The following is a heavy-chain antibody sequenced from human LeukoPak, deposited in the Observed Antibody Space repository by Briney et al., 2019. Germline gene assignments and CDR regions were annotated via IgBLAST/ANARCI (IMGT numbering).Heavy chain of an antibody. Sequence: SETLSLTCTVSGGSISSYYWSWIRQPAGKGLEWIGRIYTTGSTNYNPSLMSRVTMAVDTSKNLFSLKLNSVSAADTAGYYCARDLRTLYSSNWYVGAFDIWGQGTLVTVSS. CDR2: IYTTGST. V-gene: IGHV4-4*07. CDR1: GGSISSYY. CDR3: ARDLRTLYSSNWYVGAFDI. J-gene: IGHJ3*02. D-gene: IGHD6-13*01.